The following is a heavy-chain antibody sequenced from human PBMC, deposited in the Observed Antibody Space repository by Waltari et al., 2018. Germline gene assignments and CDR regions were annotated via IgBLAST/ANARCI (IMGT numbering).Heavy chain of an antibody. D-gene: IGHD2-2*01. V-gene: IGHV4-4*07. CDR3: ARDGGGYCSSTSCPFDP. J-gene: IGHJ5*02. CDR1: GGSISSYY. CDR2: IYTSGST. Sequence: QVQLQESGPGLVKPSETLSLTCTVSGGSISSYYWSWIRPPAGKGLEWIGRIYTSGSTNYNPSLKSRVTMSVDTSKNQFSLKLSSVTAADTAVYYCARDGGGYCSSTSCPFDPWGQGTLVTVSS.